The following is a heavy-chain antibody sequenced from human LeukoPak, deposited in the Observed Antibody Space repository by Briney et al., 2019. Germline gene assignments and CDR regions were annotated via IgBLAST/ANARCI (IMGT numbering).Heavy chain of an antibody. D-gene: IGHD6-19*01. CDR3: ARVAGTYYMDV. Sequence: SETLSLTCTVSGYSITSSYYWGWIRQPPGKGLEWIGSIYHSGSTYYNPSLKSRVTISVDTSKNQFSLNLSSVTAADPAVYYCARVAGTYYMDVWGKGTTVTVSS. J-gene: IGHJ6*03. CDR1: GYSITSSYY. V-gene: IGHV4-38-2*02. CDR2: IYHSGST.